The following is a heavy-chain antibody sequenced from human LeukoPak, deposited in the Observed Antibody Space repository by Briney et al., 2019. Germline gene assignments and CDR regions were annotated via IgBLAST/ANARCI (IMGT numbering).Heavy chain of an antibody. D-gene: IGHD1-26*01. CDR3: ARARYSGNNYVGS. V-gene: IGHV3-23*01. CDR2: ISGSGGST. CDR1: GFTFSSYE. Sequence: RTGGSLRLSCAASGFTFSSYEMNWVRQAPGKGLEWVSAISGSGGSTYYADSVKGRFTISRDNAKNSLYLQMNSLRAEDTAVYYCARARYSGNNYVGSWGQGTLVTVSS. J-gene: IGHJ4*02.